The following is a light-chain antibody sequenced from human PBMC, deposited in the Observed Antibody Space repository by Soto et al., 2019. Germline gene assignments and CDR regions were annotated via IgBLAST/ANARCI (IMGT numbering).Light chain of an antibody. CDR2: DVS. CDR1: QSATKY. V-gene: IGKV3-11*01. CDR3: QQYGSSPPT. J-gene: IGKJ1*01. Sequence: EVVLTQSPATLSLSPGEEATLSCRASQSATKYLAWCQQKPGQALRLLISDVSKRAPGIPARFSGSGSGTDFTLTISSLEPEDFAVYYCQQYGSSPPTFGQGTKVDIK.